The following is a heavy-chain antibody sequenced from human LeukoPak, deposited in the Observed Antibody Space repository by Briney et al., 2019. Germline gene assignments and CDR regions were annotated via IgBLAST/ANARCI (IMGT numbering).Heavy chain of an antibody. Sequence: GGSLRLSCAASGFTFNSFFLNWVRLTPGRELEWLACISQDGSETFYMDSVRGRFTISRDNTKNSLYSQMDSLRAEDTAVYFCVRDLGHSRHYEYWGQGALVTVSS. V-gene: IGHV3-7*01. CDR3: VRDLGHSRHYEY. D-gene: IGHD7-27*01. J-gene: IGHJ4*02. CDR2: ISQDGSET. CDR1: GFTFNSFF.